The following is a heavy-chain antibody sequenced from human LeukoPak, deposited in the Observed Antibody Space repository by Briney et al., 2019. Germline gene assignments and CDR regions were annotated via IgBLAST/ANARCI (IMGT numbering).Heavy chain of an antibody. CDR2: IYYSGST. CDR3: ARFGDMFDY. D-gene: IGHD3-10*01. CDR1: GGSISSYY. J-gene: IGHJ4*02. V-gene: IGHV4-59*01. Sequence: SETLSLTCTVSGGSISSYYWSWIRQPPGKGLEWIGYIYYSGSTKYNPPLKSRVTISVDTSRNQFSLKLSSVTAADTAVYYCARFGDMFDYWGQGTLVTVSS.